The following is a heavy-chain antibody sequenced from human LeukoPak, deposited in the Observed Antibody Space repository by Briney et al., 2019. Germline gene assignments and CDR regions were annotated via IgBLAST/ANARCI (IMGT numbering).Heavy chain of an antibody. Sequence: GRSLRLSCAASGFTFTSYYMHWVRQAPGQGLEWMGIINPSGGSASYAQKFQGRVTMTRDTSTSTVYMELSSLRSEDTAVYYCARAIPWFDPWGQGTLVTVSS. V-gene: IGHV1-46*01. CDR1: GFTFTSYY. CDR3: ARAIPWFDP. J-gene: IGHJ5*02. CDR2: INPSGGSA.